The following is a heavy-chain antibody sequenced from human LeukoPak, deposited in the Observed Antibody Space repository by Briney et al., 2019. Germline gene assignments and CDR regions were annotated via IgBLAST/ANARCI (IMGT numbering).Heavy chain of an antibody. Sequence: PGGSLRLSCAASGFILSNHWMTWVRQAPGKGLEWVSAISGSGVTTHYAGSVKGRFSISRDNSKNTLYLQMNSLRAEDTALYYCAKKVVVGATSPYSDFQDWGQGTLVTVSS. V-gene: IGHV3-23*01. D-gene: IGHD1-26*01. CDR2: ISGSGVTT. CDR3: AKKVVVGATSPYSDFQD. J-gene: IGHJ1*01. CDR1: GFILSNHW.